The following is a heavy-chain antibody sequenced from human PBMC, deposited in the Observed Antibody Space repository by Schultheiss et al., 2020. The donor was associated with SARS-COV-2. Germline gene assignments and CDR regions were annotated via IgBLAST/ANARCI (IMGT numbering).Heavy chain of an antibody. D-gene: IGHD5-18*01. CDR1: GGSISSYY. CDR2: IYTSGST. Sequence: SETLSLTCAVSGGSISSYYWSWIRQPAGKGLEWIGRIYTSGSTNYNPSLKSRVTISVDTSKNQFSLKLSSVTAADTAVYYCARRGYSYGYAATFDYWGQGTLVTVSS. CDR3: ARRGYSYGYAATFDY. V-gene: IGHV4-4*07. J-gene: IGHJ4*02.